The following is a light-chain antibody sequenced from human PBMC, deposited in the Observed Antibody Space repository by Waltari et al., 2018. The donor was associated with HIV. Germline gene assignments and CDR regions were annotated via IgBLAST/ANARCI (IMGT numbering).Light chain of an antibody. Sequence: DIVVTQSPLSLPVTPGEPGSISCRSSQTLLHSNGYNYLDWYLQKPGQSPQLLIYLGSNRASGVPDRFSGSGSGTDFTLKISRVEAEDVGVYYCMQALQTPWTFGQGTKVEIK. CDR2: LGS. V-gene: IGKV2-28*01. CDR3: MQALQTPWT. J-gene: IGKJ1*01. CDR1: QTLLHSNGYNY.